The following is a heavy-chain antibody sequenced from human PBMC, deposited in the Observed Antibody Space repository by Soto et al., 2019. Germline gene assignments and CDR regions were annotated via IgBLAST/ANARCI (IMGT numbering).Heavy chain of an antibody. J-gene: IGHJ4*02. CDR1: GGSVSVYY. D-gene: IGHD1-26*01. V-gene: IGHV4-59*02. Sequence: SETLSLTCTISGGSVSVYYWSWIRQSTGQGLEWIGYIYASGSPYYNPSLRGRVTISADTSKNQISLKLTSPTAADTAVYYCARGVGSSPPQYWGRGTLVTVSS. CDR3: ARGVGSSPPQY. CDR2: IYASGSP.